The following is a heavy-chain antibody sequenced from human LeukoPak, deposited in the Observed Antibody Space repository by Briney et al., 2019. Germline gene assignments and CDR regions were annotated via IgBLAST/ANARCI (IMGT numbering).Heavy chain of an antibody. CDR2: LRGKGDA. Sequence: PGGSLTLSCVASGFTFSSYAMSWVRETPARGLEWVSSLRGKGDAFYADSVKGRFTLSRDESRNTVYLQLNKLRVEDTAIYYCAKASWVSTADAVLWGQGTVVTVSS. CDR1: GFTFSSYA. D-gene: IGHD3-16*01. CDR3: AKASWVSTADAVL. J-gene: IGHJ4*02. V-gene: IGHV3-23*01.